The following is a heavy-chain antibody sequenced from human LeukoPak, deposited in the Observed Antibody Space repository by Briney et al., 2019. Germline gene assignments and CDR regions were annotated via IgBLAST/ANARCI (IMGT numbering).Heavy chain of an antibody. J-gene: IGHJ4*02. CDR3: ARERRWLDHFDY. V-gene: IGHV1-18*04. Sequence: ASVKVSCKASGYTFTGYYMHWVRQAPGQGLEWMGWISAYNGNTNYAQKLQGRVTMTTDTSTSTAYMELRSLRSDDTAVYYCARERRWLDHFDYWGQGTLVTVSS. CDR1: GYTFTGYY. D-gene: IGHD6-19*01. CDR2: ISAYNGNT.